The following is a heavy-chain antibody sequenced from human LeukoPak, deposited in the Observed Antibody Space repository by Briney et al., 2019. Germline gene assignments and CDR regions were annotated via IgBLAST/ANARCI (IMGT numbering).Heavy chain of an antibody. CDR1: GLSVSTSG. CDR2: ISVDGESA. D-gene: IGHD3-3*01. V-gene: IGHV3-23*01. CDR3: AKGVGLRFLEWLSSYYFDY. J-gene: IGHJ4*02. Sequence: GGSLRLSCTVSGLSVSTSGMSWVRQAQGKGLQTISAISVDGESAYYADSVKGRFTISRDNSKNTLYLQMNSLRAEDTAVYYCAKGVGLRFLEWLSSYYFDYWGQGTLVTVSS.